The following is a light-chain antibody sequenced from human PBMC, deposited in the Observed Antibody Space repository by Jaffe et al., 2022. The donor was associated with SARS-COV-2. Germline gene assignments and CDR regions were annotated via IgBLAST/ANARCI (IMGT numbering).Light chain of an antibody. CDR2: EVT. CDR3: SSFTTRSIHI. V-gene: IGLV2-14*01. Sequence: QSALTQPASVSGSPGQSITISCSGTINDIGAYEYVSWHQQNPGKAPKLIIYEVTNRPSGISNRFSGSKSGNTASLTISGLQAEDEADYYCSSFTTRSIHIFGGGTRVTVL. CDR1: INDIGAYEY. J-gene: IGLJ2*01.